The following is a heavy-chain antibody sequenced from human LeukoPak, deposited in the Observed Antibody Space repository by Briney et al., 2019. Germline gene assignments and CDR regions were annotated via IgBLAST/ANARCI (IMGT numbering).Heavy chain of an antibody. Sequence: PSETLSLTCTVSGASISSYYWSWIRQPPGTGLEWIGYVHYSGSTNYNPSLKSRVTMSVDTSKNQFSLKLSSVTAADTAVYYCARGSVPDFDYWGQGTLVTVSS. CDR2: VHYSGST. CDR3: ARGSVPDFDY. CDR1: GASISSYY. J-gene: IGHJ4*02. V-gene: IGHV4-59*12. D-gene: IGHD4-17*01.